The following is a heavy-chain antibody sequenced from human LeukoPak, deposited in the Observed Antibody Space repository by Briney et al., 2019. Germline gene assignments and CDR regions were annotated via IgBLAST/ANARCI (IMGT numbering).Heavy chain of an antibody. Sequence: SETLSLTCTVSGGSISSGDYYRSWIRQPPGKGLEWIGYIYYSGSTYYNPSLKSRVTISVDTSKNQFSLKLSSVTAADTAVYYCARFNWNDPFYFDYWGQGTLVTVSS. D-gene: IGHD1-1*01. CDR1: GGSISSGDYY. CDR2: IYYSGST. CDR3: ARFNWNDPFYFDY. J-gene: IGHJ4*02. V-gene: IGHV4-30-4*08.